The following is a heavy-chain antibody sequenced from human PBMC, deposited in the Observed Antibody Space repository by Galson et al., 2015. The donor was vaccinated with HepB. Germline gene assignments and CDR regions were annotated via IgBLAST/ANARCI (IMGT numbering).Heavy chain of an antibody. J-gene: IGHJ3*02. CDR2: INPSGGST. Sequence: SVKVSCKASGYTFTSYYMHWVRQAPGQGLEWMVIINPSGGSTSYAQKFQGRVTMTRDTSTSTVYMELSSLRSEDTAVYYCARGAARGPRAFDIWGQGTMVTVSS. V-gene: IGHV1-46*01. CDR1: GYTFTSYY. D-gene: IGHD6-6*01. CDR3: ARGAARGPRAFDI.